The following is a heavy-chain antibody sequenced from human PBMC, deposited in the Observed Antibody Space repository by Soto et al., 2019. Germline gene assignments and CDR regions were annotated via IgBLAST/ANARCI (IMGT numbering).Heavy chain of an antibody. CDR2: ISAYNGNT. V-gene: IGHV1-18*01. CDR3: ARASRVLRFLDPRGP. Sequence: QVQLVQSGAEVKKPGASVKVSCKASGYTFTSYGISWVRQAPGQGLEWMGWISAYNGNTNYSQKLQGRVTMTTDTSTSTAYMELRSLRSDDTAVYYCARASRVLRFLDPRGPWGQGTLVTVSS. CDR1: GYTFTSYG. D-gene: IGHD3-3*01. J-gene: IGHJ5*02.